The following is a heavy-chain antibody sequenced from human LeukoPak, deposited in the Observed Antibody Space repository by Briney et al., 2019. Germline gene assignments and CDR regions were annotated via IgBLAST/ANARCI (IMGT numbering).Heavy chain of an antibody. J-gene: IGHJ4*02. D-gene: IGHD2-21*01. CDR1: GFTFSSYW. Sequence: GGSLRLSCAASGFTFSSYWMSWVRQAPGKGLEWVGRIKPKTDGETTEYAAPVKGRFSISRDDSKNMLYLQMNSLKTEDTAVYYCITPLPYSAQGGQGTLVTVSS. V-gene: IGHV3-15*01. CDR3: ITPLPYSAQ. CDR2: IKPKTDGETT.